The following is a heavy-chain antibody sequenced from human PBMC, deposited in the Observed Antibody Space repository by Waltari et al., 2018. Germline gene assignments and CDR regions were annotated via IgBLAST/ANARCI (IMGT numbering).Heavy chain of an antibody. V-gene: IGHV3-21*01. J-gene: IGHJ4*02. CDR3: ARDENWNDEPHFDY. CDR1: AFTFSSYS. D-gene: IGHD1-1*01. Sequence: EVQLVESGGGLVKPGGSLRPSCAASAFTFSSYSMNWVRQAPGKGREWVSSISSSSSYIYYADAVKGRFTISRDNAKNSLYLQMNSLRAEDTAVYYCARDENWNDEPHFDYWGQGTLVTVSS. CDR2: ISSSSSYI.